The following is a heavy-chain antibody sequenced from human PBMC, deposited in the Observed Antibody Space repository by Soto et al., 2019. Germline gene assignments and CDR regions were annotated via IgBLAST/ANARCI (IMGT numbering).Heavy chain of an antibody. J-gene: IGHJ4*02. V-gene: IGHV3-15*07. CDR2: IKSKTDGGTT. Sequence: EVQLVESGGGLVKHGGSLRLSCAASGFTFSNVWMNWVRQAPGKGLEWVGRIKSKTDGGTTDYAAPGKGRFTISRDDSKITLYLQMNSLKTEDTAVYYCTPLALKYSSGWYEFSDWGQGTVVTVSS. CDR3: TPLALKYSSGWYEFSD. D-gene: IGHD6-19*01. CDR1: GFTFSNVW.